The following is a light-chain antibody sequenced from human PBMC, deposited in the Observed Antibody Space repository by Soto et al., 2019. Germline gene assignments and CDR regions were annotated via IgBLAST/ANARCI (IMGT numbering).Light chain of an antibody. CDR1: QSISSW. V-gene: IGKV1-5*03. CDR3: QEYNSDYLYT. CDR2: KAS. Sequence: DIQMTQSPSTLSASVGDRVTITCRASQSISSWLAWYQQKPGKAPKLLIYKASTLKGGVPSRFSGSGSGTEFTLTISSLQPADFATYYWQEYNSDYLYTFGQGTKVEVK. J-gene: IGKJ2*01.